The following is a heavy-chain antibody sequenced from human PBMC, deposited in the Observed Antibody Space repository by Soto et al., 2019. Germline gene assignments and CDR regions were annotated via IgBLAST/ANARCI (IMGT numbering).Heavy chain of an antibody. CDR3: ARRLEDIVVVPAAMAFDY. Sequence: GGSLRLSCAASGFTFSSYSMNWVRQAPEKGLKRVSYISSSSSTIYYADSVKGRFTISRDNAKNSLYLQMNSLRAEDTAVYYCARRLEDIVVVPAAMAFDYWGQGTLVTVSS. CDR1: GFTFSSYS. V-gene: IGHV3-48*01. J-gene: IGHJ4*02. CDR2: ISSSSSTI. D-gene: IGHD2-2*01.